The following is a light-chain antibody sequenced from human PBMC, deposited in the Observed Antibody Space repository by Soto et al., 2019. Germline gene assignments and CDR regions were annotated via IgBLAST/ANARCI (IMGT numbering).Light chain of an antibody. CDR2: EVT. J-gene: IGLJ1*01. Sequence: QSALTQPASVSGSPGQSITISCTGTSSDIGVYDYVSWYQQHPGKAPKLILYEVTNRPSGLSNRFSGSNSDTTASLTISGLQAEDEADYYCVSHISVAYRSIYVFGTGTKLTVL. CDR3: VSHISVAYRSIYV. V-gene: IGLV2-14*01. CDR1: SSDIGVYDY.